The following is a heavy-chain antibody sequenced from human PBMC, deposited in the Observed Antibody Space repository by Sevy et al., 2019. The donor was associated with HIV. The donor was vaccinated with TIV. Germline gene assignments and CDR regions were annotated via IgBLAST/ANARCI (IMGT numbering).Heavy chain of an antibody. CDR1: GFTFSDYY. CDR3: ARVGRENYFDY. CDR2: ITSSGSTI. Sequence: GGSLRLSCAASGFTFSDYYMSWIRQAPGKGLEWVSYITSSGSTIYYSDSVKGRFTISRDNAKNSLYLQMNSLRAEDTAVYYCARVGRENYFDYWGQGTLVTVSS. V-gene: IGHV3-11*01. D-gene: IGHD3-10*01. J-gene: IGHJ4*02.